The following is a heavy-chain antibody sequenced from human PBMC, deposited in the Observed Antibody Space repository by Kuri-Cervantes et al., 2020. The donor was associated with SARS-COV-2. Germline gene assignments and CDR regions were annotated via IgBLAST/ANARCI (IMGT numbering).Heavy chain of an antibody. CDR1: GFTFSSYG. V-gene: IGHV3-30*02. CDR2: IRYDGSNK. CDR3: ARDLGLVHPFDI. J-gene: IGHJ3*02. Sequence: LTCAASGFTFSSYGMHWVRQAPGKGLEWVAFIRYDGSNKYYADSVKGRFTISRDNSKNTLYLQMNSLRAEDTAVYYCARDLGLVHPFDIWGQGTMVTVSS. D-gene: IGHD3/OR15-3a*01.